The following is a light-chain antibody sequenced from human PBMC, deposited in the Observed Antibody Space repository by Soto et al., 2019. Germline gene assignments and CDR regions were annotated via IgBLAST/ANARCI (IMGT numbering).Light chain of an antibody. CDR2: GVS. J-gene: IGKJ2*01. V-gene: IGKV3-20*01. CDR1: QSISSIY. CDR3: QQYGSSRGAYT. Sequence: EIVLMQSPGTLSLSPGERATLSCRSSQSISSIYLAWYQQKPGQAPRLLIYGVSRRATGIPDRFSGSRSGTDFTLTISRLETEDFAVYYCQQYGSSRGAYTFGQWTKLEIK.